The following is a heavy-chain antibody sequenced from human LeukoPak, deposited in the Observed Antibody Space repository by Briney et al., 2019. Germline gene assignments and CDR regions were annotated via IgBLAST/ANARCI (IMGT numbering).Heavy chain of an antibody. CDR2: IWYDGSKK. J-gene: IGHJ4*02. Sequence: PGGSLRLSCAASGFTFSNYGMHWVRQAPGRGLEWEAVIWYDGSKKYYADSVKGRFTISRDNSKNTLYLQMNSLRAEDTAVYYCARDRYGANSPFDYWGQGTLVTVSS. V-gene: IGHV3-33*01. D-gene: IGHD4/OR15-4a*01. CDR3: ARDRYGANSPFDY. CDR1: GFTFSNYG.